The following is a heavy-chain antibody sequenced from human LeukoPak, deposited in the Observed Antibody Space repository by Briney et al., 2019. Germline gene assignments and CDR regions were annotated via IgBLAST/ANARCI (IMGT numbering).Heavy chain of an antibody. V-gene: IGHV3-48*03. Sequence: GGSLRLSCAASGFTFSSYEMNWVRQAPGKGLEWVSYISSSGSTIYYADSVKGRFTISRDNAKNSLYLQMNSLRAEGTAVYYCAGGYNWNDGSDYWGQGTLVTVSS. CDR1: GFTFSSYE. D-gene: IGHD1-20*01. J-gene: IGHJ4*02. CDR2: ISSSGSTI. CDR3: AGGYNWNDGSDY.